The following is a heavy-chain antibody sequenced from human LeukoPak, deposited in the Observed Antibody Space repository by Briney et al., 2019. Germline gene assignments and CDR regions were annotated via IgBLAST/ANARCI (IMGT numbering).Heavy chain of an antibody. J-gene: IGHJ3*02. CDR3: AKSSGSYFNDAFDI. Sequence: GGSLRLSCVASGFAFSSFAMSWVRQAPGKGLEWVSAISGSGGSTYYADSVKGRFTISRDNSKNTLYLQMNSLRAEDTAVYYCAKSSGSYFNDAFDIWGQGTMVTVSS. CDR1: GFAFSSFA. V-gene: IGHV3-23*01. D-gene: IGHD1-26*01. CDR2: ISGSGGST.